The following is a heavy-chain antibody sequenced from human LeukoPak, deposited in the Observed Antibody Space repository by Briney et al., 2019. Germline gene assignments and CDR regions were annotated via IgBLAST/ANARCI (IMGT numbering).Heavy chain of an antibody. D-gene: IGHD1-26*01. CDR1: GFTFSTYA. V-gene: IGHV3-23*01. CDR3: AKKMGGGTDPTKFDH. CDR2: IGGNGVTT. Sequence: GGSLRLSCAASGFTFSTYALSWVRQAPGKGLEWVSIIGGNGVTTFYADSVKGRFTLSRDNSKNTVFLQMNSLRAEDTAIYYCAKKMGGGTDPTKFDHWGQGTLVTVSS. J-gene: IGHJ4*02.